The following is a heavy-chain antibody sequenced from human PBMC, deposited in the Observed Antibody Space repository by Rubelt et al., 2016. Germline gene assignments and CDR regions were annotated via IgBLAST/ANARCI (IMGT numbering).Heavy chain of an antibody. J-gene: IGHJ5*02. CDR2: ISPGDSDT. D-gene: IGHD4-17*01. CDR1: GYSFTSYW. CDR3: ARVTTVTNDNWFDP. V-gene: IGHV5-51*01. Sequence: EVQLVQSGAEVNKPGESLKISCKGSGYSFTSYWIGWVRQMPGKGLEWMGIISPGDSDTRYSPSFHSQVSSSADKSSSTAYRQWSSLKASDTAMYYCARVTTVTNDNWFDPWGQGTLVTVSP.